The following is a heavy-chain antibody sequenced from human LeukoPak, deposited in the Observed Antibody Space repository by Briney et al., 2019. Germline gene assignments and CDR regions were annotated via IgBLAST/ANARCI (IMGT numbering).Heavy chain of an antibody. Sequence: GGSLRLSCAASGFTFSVYWMTWVRQAPGKGLEWVANINQDGTEKYYVDSVKGRFTISRDNAKNSLYLQMNSLGAEDTAVYYCGEGRKCAWFPNYWGQGTLVTVSS. CDR2: INQDGTEK. CDR1: GFTFSVYW. D-gene: IGHD3-10*01. J-gene: IGHJ4*02. V-gene: IGHV3-7*05. CDR3: GEGRKCAWFPNY.